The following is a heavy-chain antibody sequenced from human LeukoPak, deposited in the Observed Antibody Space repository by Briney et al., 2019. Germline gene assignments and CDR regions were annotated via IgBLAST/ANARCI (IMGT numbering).Heavy chain of an antibody. CDR2: IYYSGST. J-gene: IGHJ5*02. Sequence: PSETLSLTCTVSGGSVSSYYWSWIRQPPGKGLEWIGYIYYSGSTNYNPSLKSRVTISVDTSKNQFSLKLSSVTAADTAVYYCARVRIAVAGNWFDPWGQGTLVTVSS. D-gene: IGHD6-19*01. CDR1: GGSVSSYY. CDR3: ARVRIAVAGNWFDP. V-gene: IGHV4-59*02.